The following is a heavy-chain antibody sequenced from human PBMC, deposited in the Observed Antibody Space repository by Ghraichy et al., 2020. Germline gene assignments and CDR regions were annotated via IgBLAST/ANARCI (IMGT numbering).Heavy chain of an antibody. Sequence: GSLSLTCSVSGDSITDPTYHWGWIRQPPGKGLEWVASVYHAGNTYYSPSLRSRATIAVDTSRNQFSLKLISVTAADTAVYFCVRLVNGCPADSWDQGTLITVSP. CDR1: GDSITDPTYH. D-gene: IGHD1-1*01. V-gene: IGHV4-39*01. CDR3: VRLVNGCPADS. J-gene: IGHJ5*02. CDR2: VYHAGNT.